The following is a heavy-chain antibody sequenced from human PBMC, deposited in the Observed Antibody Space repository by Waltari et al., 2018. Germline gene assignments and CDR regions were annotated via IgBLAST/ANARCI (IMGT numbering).Heavy chain of an antibody. D-gene: IGHD1-26*01. CDR3: AREPRARGADY. J-gene: IGHJ4*02. CDR2: ISSSGSYT. CDR1: GFSFDSHS. Sequence: EVHLVESGGGLVEPGGSLKVTCAASGFSFDSHSIAWVRQAPGKGLVWVSSISSSGSYTYYTDSVRGRFTISRDNVKNLAYLQMGSLRVEDTAVYYCAREPRARGADYWGRGTQVTVSS. V-gene: IGHV3-21*06.